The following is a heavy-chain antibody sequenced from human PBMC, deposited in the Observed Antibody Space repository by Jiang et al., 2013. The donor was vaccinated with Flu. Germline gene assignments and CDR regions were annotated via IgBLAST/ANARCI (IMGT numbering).Heavy chain of an antibody. CDR3: ARVGGSGGPGYPFDS. J-gene: IGHJ4*02. D-gene: IGHD3-10*01. CDR1: GFSLTTGRMG. Sequence: KPTQTLTLTCTVAGFSLTTGRMGVSWIRQPPGKALEWLAHIFSNDEKFYSTSLKSRLAISKDTSKSQVVLSITNVDPVDTATYYCARVGGSGGPGYPFDSWGQGTLVTVSS. V-gene: IGHV2-26*01. CDR2: IFSNDEK.